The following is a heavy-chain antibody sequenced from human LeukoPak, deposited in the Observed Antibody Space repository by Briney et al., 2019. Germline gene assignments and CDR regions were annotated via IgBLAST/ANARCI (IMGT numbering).Heavy chain of an antibody. CDR1: GGSISSYY. V-gene: IGHV4-59*01. Sequence: SETLSLTCTVSGGSISSYYWSWLRQPPGKGLEWIGYIYYSGSTNYNPSLKSRVTISVDTSKNQFSLKLSSVTAADTAVYYCARARTYCSGGSCYAWYFQHWGQGTLVTVSS. CDR3: ARARTYCSGGSCYAWYFQH. J-gene: IGHJ1*01. D-gene: IGHD2-15*01. CDR2: IYYSGST.